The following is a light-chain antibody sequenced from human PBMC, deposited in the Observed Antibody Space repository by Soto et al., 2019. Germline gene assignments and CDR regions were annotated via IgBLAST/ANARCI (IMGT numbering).Light chain of an antibody. CDR2: ENI. J-gene: IGLJ2*01. V-gene: IGLV2-23*01. CDR1: SSDVGAYDL. Sequence: QSALTQPASVSGSPGPSITISCIGTSSDVGAYDLVSWYQQHPGTAPRLIIYENIRRPSTISSRFSGSKSGNTASLTISGLRAEDEANYHCCSYAGNRIVIFGGGTKLTVL. CDR3: CSYAGNRIVI.